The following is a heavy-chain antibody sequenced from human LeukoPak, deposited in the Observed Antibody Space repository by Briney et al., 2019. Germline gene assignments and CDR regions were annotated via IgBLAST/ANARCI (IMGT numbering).Heavy chain of an antibody. CDR3: ARVRPGSSGSYYRTS. V-gene: IGHV3-11*04. Sequence: PGGSLRLSCVGAGFPFSDFHMSWIRQAPGKGLEWVSYITSGGGFKYYADSVKGRFSISRDDSKNSVFLQMNSLRVEDTAVHYCARVRPGSSGSYYRTSWGQGTLVTVSS. CDR2: ITSGGGFK. CDR1: GFPFSDFH. J-gene: IGHJ4*02. D-gene: IGHD3-22*01.